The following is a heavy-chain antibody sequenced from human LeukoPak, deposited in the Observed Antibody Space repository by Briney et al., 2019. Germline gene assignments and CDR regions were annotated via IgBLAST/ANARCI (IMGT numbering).Heavy chain of an antibody. CDR3: ARVLGPIYYMDV. CDR2: INPSGGST. J-gene: IGHJ6*03. Sequence: GESLKVSCKASGYTFTGYYMHWVRQAPGQGLEWMGIINPSGGSTSYAQKFQGRVTMTRDMSTSTVYMELSSLRSEDTAVYYCARVLGPIYYMDVWGKGTTVTVSS. V-gene: IGHV1-46*01. D-gene: IGHD3-16*01. CDR1: GYTFTGYY.